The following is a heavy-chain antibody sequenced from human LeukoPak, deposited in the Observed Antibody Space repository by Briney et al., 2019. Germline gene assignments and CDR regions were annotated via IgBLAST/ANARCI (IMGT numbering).Heavy chain of an antibody. J-gene: IGHJ6*02. CDR3: ASTRYTATFIGRKYYYYYGMDV. Sequence: SETLSLTCTVSGGSISSYYWSWIRQPSGKGLEWIGYIYYSGSTNYNPSLKSRVTISVDTSKNQFSLKLSSVTAADTAVYYCASTRYTATFIGRKYYYYYGMDVWGQGTTVTVSS. CDR2: IYYSGST. D-gene: IGHD2-15*01. CDR1: GGSISSYY. V-gene: IGHV4-59*01.